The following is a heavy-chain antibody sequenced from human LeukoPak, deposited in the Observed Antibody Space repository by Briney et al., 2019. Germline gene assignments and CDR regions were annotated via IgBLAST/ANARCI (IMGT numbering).Heavy chain of an antibody. CDR1: GFTLSNFC. CDR2: ISCSDTNT. Sequence: GGSLTLSCAASGFTLSNFCLIGVRQAPGKALEGVSIISCSDTNTLYADSVRGRFTVSRDNSKNTLYLQMNTRRAEDKAVYYCGKVGKYCGGDCYSYIDYWGQGTLVTVSS. J-gene: IGHJ4*02. D-gene: IGHD2-21*02. V-gene: IGHV3-23*01. CDR3: GKVGKYCGGDCYSYIDY.